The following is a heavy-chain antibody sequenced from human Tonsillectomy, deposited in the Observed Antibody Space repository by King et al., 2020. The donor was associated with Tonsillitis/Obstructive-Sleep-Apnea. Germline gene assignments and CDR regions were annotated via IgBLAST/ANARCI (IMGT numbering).Heavy chain of an antibody. D-gene: IGHD4-11*01. Sequence: VQLVESGGGVVQPGRSLRLSCAASEFTFSSYAMHWVRQAPGRGLEWVAGISYDGSNIYYADSVKGRFTISRDNSKNTLYLQMNSLRAEDTAVYYCARRDYSNYGLEYWGQGTLVTVSS. CDR3: ARRDYSNYGLEY. CDR1: EFTFSSYA. CDR2: ISYDGSNI. J-gene: IGHJ4*02. V-gene: IGHV3-30*04.